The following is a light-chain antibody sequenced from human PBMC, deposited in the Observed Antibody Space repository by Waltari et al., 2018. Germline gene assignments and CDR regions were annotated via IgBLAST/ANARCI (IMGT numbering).Light chain of an antibody. J-gene: IGKJ4*01. V-gene: IGKV3-15*01. CDR3: QQYHDWPPLT. CDR1: QSVASN. Sequence: DTAMTQSPATLSVSPGERATLSCRASQSVASNLAWYQQKPGQDTRLLNYGSSTRATGVPARFSGSGSGTDFTLAISCLQSEDFALYYCQQYHDWPPLTFGGGTKVEIK. CDR2: GSS.